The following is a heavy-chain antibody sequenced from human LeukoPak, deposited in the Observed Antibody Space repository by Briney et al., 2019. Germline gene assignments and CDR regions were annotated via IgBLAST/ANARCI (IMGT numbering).Heavy chain of an antibody. CDR3: TRARDRYCSGGSCLYNWFDP. J-gene: IGHJ5*02. D-gene: IGHD2-15*01. CDR1: GGSFSGYY. V-gene: IGHV4-34*01. Sequence: SETLSLTCTVYGGSFSGYYWSWIRQPPGKGLEWIGEINHSGSTNYNPSLKSRVAISLDTSKNQFSLKLSSVTAADTAVYYCTRARDRYCSGGSCLYNWFDPWGQGTLVPVSS. CDR2: INHSGST.